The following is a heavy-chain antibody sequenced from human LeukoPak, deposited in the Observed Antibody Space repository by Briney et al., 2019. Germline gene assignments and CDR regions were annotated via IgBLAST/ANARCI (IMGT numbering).Heavy chain of an antibody. J-gene: IGHJ4*02. CDR1: GGSISSSSYY. V-gene: IGHV4-39*01. CDR3: ARIPLPRHHEQQDDY. Sequence: SETLSLTCTVSGGSISSSSYYWGWIRQPPGKGLEWIGSIYYSGSTYYNPSLKSRVTISVDTSKNQFSLKLSSVTAADTAVYYCARIPLPRHHEQQDDYWGQGTLVTVSS. CDR2: IYYSGST. D-gene: IGHD6-13*01.